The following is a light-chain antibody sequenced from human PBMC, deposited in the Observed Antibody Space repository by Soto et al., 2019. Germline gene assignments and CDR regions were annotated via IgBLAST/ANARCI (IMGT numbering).Light chain of an antibody. CDR2: AAS. V-gene: IGKV1-27*01. CDR3: QKYNKAPWT. CDR1: QAISDY. Sequence: DIQMTQSPSSLSASLGDRVTITCRASQAISDYLAWYQQKPGNPPNLLISAASTLQSGVPSRFRGSGAGTDFTLTITSLQPEDVATYYCQKYNKAPWTFGQGTKVEIK. J-gene: IGKJ1*01.